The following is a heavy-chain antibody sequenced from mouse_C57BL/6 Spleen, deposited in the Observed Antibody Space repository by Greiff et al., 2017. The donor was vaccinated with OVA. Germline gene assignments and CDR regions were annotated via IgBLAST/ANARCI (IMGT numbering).Heavy chain of an antibody. Sequence: EVKLVESGGGLVKPGGSLKLSCAASGFTFSDYGMHWVRQAPEKGLEWVAYISSGSSTIYYADTVKGRFTISRDNAKNTLFLQMTSLRSEDTAMYYCARGGYYDYDAGYFDYWGQGTTLTVSS. V-gene: IGHV5-17*01. CDR3: ARGGYYDYDAGYFDY. CDR2: ISSGSSTI. D-gene: IGHD2-4*01. CDR1: GFTFSDYG. J-gene: IGHJ2*01.